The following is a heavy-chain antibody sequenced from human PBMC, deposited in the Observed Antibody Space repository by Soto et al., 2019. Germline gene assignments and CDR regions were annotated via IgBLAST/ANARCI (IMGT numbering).Heavy chain of an antibody. V-gene: IGHV3-23*01. CDR1: GFTFSSYA. J-gene: IGHJ4*02. D-gene: IGHD2-15*01. Sequence: PGGSLRLSCAASGFTFSSYAMSWVRQAPGKGLELVSVISSSGGNTNYADSVKGRFTISRDNSKNTLYLQMNSLRDEDTAVYYCAKHRTGSCYSALGYWGQGTLVTVSS. CDR3: AKHRTGSCYSALGY. CDR2: ISSSGGNT.